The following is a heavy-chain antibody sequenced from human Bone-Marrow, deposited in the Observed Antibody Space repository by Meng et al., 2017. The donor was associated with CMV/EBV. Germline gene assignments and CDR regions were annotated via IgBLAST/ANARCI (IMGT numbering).Heavy chain of an antibody. Sequence: GESLKISCAASGFTFSSYSMNWVRQAPGKGLEWVAVIWYDGSNKYYADSVKGRFTISRDNSKNTLYLQMNSLRAEDTAVYYCAKDLRRQSHTARPRYYYYYGMDVWGQGTTVTVSS. CDR3: AKDLRRQSHTARPRYYYYYGMDV. J-gene: IGHJ6*02. V-gene: IGHV3-33*06. CDR2: IWYDGSNK. CDR1: GFTFSSYS. D-gene: IGHD6-6*01.